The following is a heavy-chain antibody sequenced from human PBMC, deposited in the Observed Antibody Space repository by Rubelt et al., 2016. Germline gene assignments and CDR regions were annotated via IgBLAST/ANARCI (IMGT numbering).Heavy chain of an antibody. CDR1: GFTFSTYA. D-gene: IGHD5-12*01. CDR2: ISHEGSDK. CDR3: AKELTGVATIGYYFDN. V-gene: IGHV3-30*04. Sequence: GGGVVQPGRSLRLSCAASGFTFSTYALHWVRQAPGKGLEWVAVISHEGSDKNYADSVKGRFTISRDNAKRSLFLQMISLRAEDTAVYYCAKELTGVATIGYYFDNWGQGTLVTVSS. J-gene: IGHJ4*02.